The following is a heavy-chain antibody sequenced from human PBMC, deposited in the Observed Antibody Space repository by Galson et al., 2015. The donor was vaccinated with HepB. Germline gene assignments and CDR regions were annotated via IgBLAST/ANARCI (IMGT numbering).Heavy chain of an antibody. CDR1: GFTFSSYA. V-gene: IGHV3-30*04. J-gene: IGHJ6*02. CDR2: ISYDGSNK. D-gene: IGHD6-13*01. Sequence: SLRLSCAASGFTFSSYAMHWVRQAPGKGLEWVAVISYDGSNKYYADSVKGRFTISRDNSKNTLYLQMNSLRAEDTAVYYCAKDGGSSSWYVQRYYYYGMDVWGQGTTVTVSS. CDR3: AKDGGSSSWYVQRYYYYGMDV.